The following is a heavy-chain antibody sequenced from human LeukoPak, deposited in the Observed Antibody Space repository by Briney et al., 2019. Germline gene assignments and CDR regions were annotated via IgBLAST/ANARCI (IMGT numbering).Heavy chain of an antibody. CDR2: ISGDGNAK. D-gene: IGHD2/OR15-2a*01. Sequence: GGSLRLSCAASGFSFSSYSINWVRQAPGKGLEWVSYISGDGNAKHYTDSVKGRFTISRDNAKNTLYLQMNSLRAEDTAVYFCARDYVYAFDYWGQGTLVTVSS. J-gene: IGHJ4*02. CDR1: GFSFSSYS. CDR3: ARDYVYAFDY. V-gene: IGHV3-48*01.